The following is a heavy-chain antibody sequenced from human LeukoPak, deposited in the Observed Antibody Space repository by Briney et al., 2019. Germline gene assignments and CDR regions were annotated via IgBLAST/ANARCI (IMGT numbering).Heavy chain of an antibody. CDR1: GGSISSGSYY. D-gene: IGHD3-9*01. J-gene: IGHJ5*02. V-gene: IGHV4-61*02. CDR2: IYTSGST. CDR3: ARDRQYYDILTGIDP. Sequence: PSQTLSLTCTVSGGSISSGSYYWSWIRQPAGKGLEWIGRIYTSGSTNYNPSLKSRVTISVDTSKNQFSLKLSSVTAADTAVYYCARDRQYYDILTGIDPWGQGTLVTVSS.